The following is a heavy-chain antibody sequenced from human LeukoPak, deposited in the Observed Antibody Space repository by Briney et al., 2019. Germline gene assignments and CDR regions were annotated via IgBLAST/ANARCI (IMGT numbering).Heavy chain of an antibody. CDR3: ASQNWMTD. D-gene: IGHD1-1*01. J-gene: IGHJ4*02. V-gene: IGHV3-48*01. Sequence: GRTLRLSCAASGFTISTYDMHWVRHAPAKGLEWVSCISSSISSINYADSVKGRFTISRDNAKNSLYLQMNSLRAEDTAVYYCASQNWMTDWGQGTLVTVSS. CDR1: GFTISTYD. CDR2: ISSSISSI.